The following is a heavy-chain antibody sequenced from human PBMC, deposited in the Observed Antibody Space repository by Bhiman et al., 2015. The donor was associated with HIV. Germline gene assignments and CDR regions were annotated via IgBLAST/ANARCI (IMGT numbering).Heavy chain of an antibody. D-gene: IGHD6-6*01. CDR1: GFNFNNYG. CDR2: IHYDGGNK. J-gene: IGHJ6*02. CDR3: VKDSRPLYSSSSGHYYYYGMDV. Sequence: QVQLVESGGGVVQPGGSLRLSCAASGFNFNNYGMHWVRQAPGKGLEWVAFIHYDGGNKYYADSVKGRFTISRDNSQNTLYLQMNSLRAEDTAVYFCVKDSRPLYSSSSGHYYYYGMDVWGQGTTVTVSS. V-gene: IGHV3-30*02.